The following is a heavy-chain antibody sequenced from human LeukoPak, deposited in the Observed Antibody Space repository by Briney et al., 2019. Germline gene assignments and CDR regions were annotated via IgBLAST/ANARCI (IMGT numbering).Heavy chain of an antibody. J-gene: IGHJ4*02. V-gene: IGHV3-33*08. CDR3: ARGRGADYGGNSGYFDY. Sequence: GGSLRLSCAASGFTFSDYYMNWIRQAPGKGLEWVAVIWYDGSNKYYADSVKGRFTISRDNPKNTLYVQMNSLRAEDTAVYYCARGRGADYGGNSGYFDYWGQGTLVTVSS. CDR2: IWYDGSNK. CDR1: GFTFSDYY. D-gene: IGHD4-23*01.